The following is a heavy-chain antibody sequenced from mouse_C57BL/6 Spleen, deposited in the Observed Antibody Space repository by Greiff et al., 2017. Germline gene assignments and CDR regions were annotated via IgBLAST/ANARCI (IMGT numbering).Heavy chain of an antibody. V-gene: IGHV1-50*01. CDR1: GYTFTSYW. J-gene: IGHJ3*01. Sequence: QVQLQQSGAELVKPGASVKLSCKASGYTFTSYWMQWVKQRPGQGLEWIGEIDPSDSYTNYNQKFKGKATLTVDTSASTAYMQLSSLTSEDSAVYYGARGEGWERGFAYWGQGTLVTVSA. CDR2: IDPSDSYT. CDR3: ARGEGWERGFAY. D-gene: IGHD4-1*01.